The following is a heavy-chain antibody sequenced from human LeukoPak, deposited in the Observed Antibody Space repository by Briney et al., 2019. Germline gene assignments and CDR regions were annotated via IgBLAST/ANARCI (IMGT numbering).Heavy chain of an antibody. Sequence: ASVKVSCKASGYTFTGYYMHWVRQAPGQGLEWMGWINPNSGGTNYAQRFQGRVTMTRDTSISTAYMELSRLRSDDTAVYYCARGVSGAYYYYYMDVWGKGTTVTVSS. CDR1: GYTFTGYY. V-gene: IGHV1-2*02. CDR2: INPNSGGT. J-gene: IGHJ6*03. CDR3: ARGVSGAYYYYYMDV. D-gene: IGHD5/OR15-5a*01.